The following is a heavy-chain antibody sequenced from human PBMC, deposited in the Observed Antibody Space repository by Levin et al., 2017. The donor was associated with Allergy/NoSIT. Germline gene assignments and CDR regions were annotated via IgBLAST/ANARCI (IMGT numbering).Heavy chain of an antibody. CDR1: GFIFSNYW. Sequence: GGSLRLSCAASGFIFSNYWMNWVRQAPGKGLEWVANIKEDESEKYYVDSVKGRFVISRDNARNLLHLQMYSLRVEDTALYYCARASVTPLTNLDAFDIWGQGTMVTVSS. V-gene: IGHV3-7*03. CDR3: ARASVTPLTNLDAFDI. D-gene: IGHD4-11*01. CDR2: IKEDESEK. J-gene: IGHJ3*02.